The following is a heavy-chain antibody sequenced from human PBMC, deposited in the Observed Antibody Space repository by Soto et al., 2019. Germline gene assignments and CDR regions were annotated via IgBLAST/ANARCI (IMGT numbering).Heavy chain of an antibody. CDR1: GGAITSETYY. CDR2: IYYSGTT. CDR3: ARHGNGYSYEMDV. V-gene: IGHV4-39*01. D-gene: IGHD2-21*01. Sequence: PSETLSLTCNVPGGAITSETYYWAWIRQPPGKGLEWIGSIYYSGTTYYNPSLKSRVTISVDTPKNQFSLRLSSVTAADTAVYYCARHGNGYSYEMDVWGQGPTVTVSS. J-gene: IGHJ6*02.